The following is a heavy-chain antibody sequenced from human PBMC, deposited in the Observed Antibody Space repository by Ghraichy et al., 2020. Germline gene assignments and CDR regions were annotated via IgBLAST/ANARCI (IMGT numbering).Heavy chain of an antibody. CDR2: IYNSGST. V-gene: IGHV4-59*01. Sequence: SETLSLTCSVSGGSISSYFWSWIRQPPGKGLEWIGYIYNSGSTNSNPSLKSRVTISVDTSKNQFSLKLSSVTAADTAMYYCARDGYSSGWPSGLVWGQGTLVPVSS. CDR1: GGSISSYF. CDR3: ARDGYSSGWPSGLV. J-gene: IGHJ4*02. D-gene: IGHD6-19*01.